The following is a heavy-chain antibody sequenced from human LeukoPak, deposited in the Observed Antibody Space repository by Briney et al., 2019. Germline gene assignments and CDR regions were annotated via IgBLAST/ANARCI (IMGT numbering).Heavy chain of an antibody. CDR1: GFTLSSYS. CDR2: ISSSSSYI. D-gene: IGHD3-22*01. CDR3: ARASPTPYDSSGYYTDY. Sequence: GGSLRLSCAASGFTLSSYSMSWVHQAPGKGLEWVSSISSSSSYIYYADPVKGRFTISRDNAKNSLYLQMNSLRAEDTAVYYCARASPTPYDSSGYYTDYWGQGTLVTVSS. J-gene: IGHJ4*02. V-gene: IGHV3-21*01.